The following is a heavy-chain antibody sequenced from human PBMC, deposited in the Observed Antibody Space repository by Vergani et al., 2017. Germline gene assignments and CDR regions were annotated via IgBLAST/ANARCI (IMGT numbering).Heavy chain of an antibody. Sequence: EVQLVESGGGLVQPGGSLRLSCAASGFTFSSYSMNWVRQAPGKGLEWVSYISSSSSTIYYADSVKGRFTISRDNAKNSLYLQMNSLRAEETAVYYCAIDNGRYCSSTSCYTILYYYYGMDVWGQGTTVTVSS. J-gene: IGHJ6*02. CDR3: AIDNGRYCSSTSCYTILYYYYGMDV. D-gene: IGHD2-2*02. CDR2: ISSSSSTI. CDR1: GFTFSSYS. V-gene: IGHV3-48*01.